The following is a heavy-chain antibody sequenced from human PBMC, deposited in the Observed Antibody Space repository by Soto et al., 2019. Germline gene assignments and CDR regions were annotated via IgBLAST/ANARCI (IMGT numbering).Heavy chain of an antibody. Sequence: QVQLVQSGAEVKKPGSSVKVSCKASGGTFSSYAISWVRQAPGQGLEWMGGIIPIFGTANYAQKFQGRVTITADESTSTAYMELSSLRSEDTAVYYCARRIHRRGYSGYDRTPIAGMDVWGQGTTVTVSS. J-gene: IGHJ6*02. V-gene: IGHV1-69*01. CDR1: GGTFSSYA. CDR2: IIPIFGTA. CDR3: ARRIHRRGYSGYDRTPIAGMDV. D-gene: IGHD5-12*01.